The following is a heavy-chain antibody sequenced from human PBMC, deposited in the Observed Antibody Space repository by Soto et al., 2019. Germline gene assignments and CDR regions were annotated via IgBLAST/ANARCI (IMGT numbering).Heavy chain of an antibody. CDR2: IYPGDHET. Sequence: GESLKISCQCSGYTFSNFWIGWVRQLPGKGLEWMGIIYPGDHETRYSPSFHGKVTISADKSINTAYLQWNSLEASDTAFYFCARSPRSSPYFDYWGQGALVSVSS. CDR1: GYTFSNFW. CDR3: ARSPRSSPYFDY. D-gene: IGHD6-13*01. J-gene: IGHJ4*02. V-gene: IGHV5-51*01.